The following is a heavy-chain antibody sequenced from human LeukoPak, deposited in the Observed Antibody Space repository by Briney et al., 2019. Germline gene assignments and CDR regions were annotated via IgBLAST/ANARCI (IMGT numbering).Heavy chain of an antibody. Sequence: SETLSLTCTVSGGSISFYYWSWIRQSPGKGLECIGYIYYSGSTNYNPSLKSRVTISVDTSKNQFSLKLDSVTAADTAVYYCAIQAAVGQAYFDYWRQGTLVTVSS. D-gene: IGHD6-13*01. V-gene: IGHV4-59*08. CDR2: IYYSGST. CDR3: AIQAAVGQAYFDY. CDR1: GGSISFYY. J-gene: IGHJ4*02.